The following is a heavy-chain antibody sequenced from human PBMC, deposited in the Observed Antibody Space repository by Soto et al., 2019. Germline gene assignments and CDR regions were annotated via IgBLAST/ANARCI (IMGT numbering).Heavy chain of an antibody. D-gene: IGHD3-22*01. CDR2: IYYSGST. Sequence: QLQLQESGPGLVKPSETLSLTCTVSGGSISSSSYYWGWIRQPPGKGLEWIGSIYYSGSTYYNPSLKSRVTISGDTSKNQFSLKLSSVTAADTAVYYCARNRNYYDSSGYYSWYFDLWGRGTLVTVSS. CDR3: ARNRNYYDSSGYYSWYFDL. CDR1: GGSISSSSYY. J-gene: IGHJ2*01. V-gene: IGHV4-39*01.